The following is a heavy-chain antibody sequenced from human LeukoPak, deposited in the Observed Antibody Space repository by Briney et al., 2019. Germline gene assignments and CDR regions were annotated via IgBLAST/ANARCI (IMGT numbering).Heavy chain of an antibody. CDR3: VRLRRNSDRSGYYYYYDY. J-gene: IGHJ4*02. D-gene: IGHD3-22*01. V-gene: IGHV3-21*01. Sequence: PGGSLRLSCAASGFTFGSYSINWVRQAPGKGLEWVSSISVRSNYIYYADSVRGRFSISRDDARDSLYLEMNSLRAEDSAVYYCVRLRRNSDRSGYYYYYDYWGQGTLVTVSS. CDR1: GFTFGSYS. CDR2: ISVRSNYI.